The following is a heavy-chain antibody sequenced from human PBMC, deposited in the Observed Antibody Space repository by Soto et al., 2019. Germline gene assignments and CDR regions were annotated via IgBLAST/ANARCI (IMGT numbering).Heavy chain of an antibody. D-gene: IGHD1-26*01. CDR2: IKNKANSYTT. Sequence: VQLVESGGGLVQPGGSLRLSCAASGFIFSDHYMDWVRQAPGKGLEWVGGIKNKANSYTTEYAASVKGRFTISRDDSKNSLYLQMNSLKTEDTAVYYCTRISLVADTGGRYFDYWGQGTLLTVSS. J-gene: IGHJ4*02. V-gene: IGHV3-72*01. CDR3: TRISLVADTGGRYFDY. CDR1: GFIFSDHY.